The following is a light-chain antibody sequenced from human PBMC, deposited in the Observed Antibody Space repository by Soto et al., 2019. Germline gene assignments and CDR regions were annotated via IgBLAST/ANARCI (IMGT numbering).Light chain of an antibody. J-gene: IGKJ2*01. V-gene: IGKV3-20*01. CDR3: QQYGSSPPYT. Sequence: EIVLTQSPGTLSLSPGERATLSCRASQSISSSYLAWYQQKPGQAPRLLISGASSRATGIPDRFSGSGSGTNFTLTISRLEPEDFAVYYCQQYGSSPPYTFGQGTKVDIK. CDR2: GAS. CDR1: QSISSSY.